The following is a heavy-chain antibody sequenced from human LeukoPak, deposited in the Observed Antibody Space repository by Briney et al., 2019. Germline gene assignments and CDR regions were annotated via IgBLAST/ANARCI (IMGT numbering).Heavy chain of an antibody. CDR1: GYTFTGYY. CDR3: ARDWPRSYYYDSSATGGGDY. Sequence: GASVKVSCKASGYTFTGYYMHWVRQAPGQGLEWMGWINPNSGGTNYAQKFQGRVTMTRDTSISTAYMELSRLRSDDTAVYYCARDWPRSYYYDSSATGGGDYWGQGTLVTVSS. CDR2: INPNSGGT. J-gene: IGHJ4*02. V-gene: IGHV1-2*02. D-gene: IGHD3-22*01.